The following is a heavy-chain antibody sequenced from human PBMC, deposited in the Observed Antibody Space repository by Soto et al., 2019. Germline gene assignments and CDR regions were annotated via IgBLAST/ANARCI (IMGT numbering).Heavy chain of an antibody. D-gene: IGHD2-2*01. CDR3: ARDERATCTGTDCYYFDY. Sequence: QVQLVQSGTEVKEPGASVKVSCKASGYIFTHYGISWVRQAPGQGLEWMAWTSAYNDDTNYAPKVQDRVTLTTETSTGTTYMELGGLRSDDTAVYYCARDERATCTGTDCYYFDYWGQGTLVSVSS. J-gene: IGHJ4*02. CDR1: GYIFTHYG. CDR2: TSAYNDDT. V-gene: IGHV1-18*04.